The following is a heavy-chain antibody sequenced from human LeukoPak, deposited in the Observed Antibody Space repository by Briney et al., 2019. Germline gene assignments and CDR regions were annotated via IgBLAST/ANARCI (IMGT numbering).Heavy chain of an antibody. CDR1: GGTFSSYA. CDR3: ATNDYYYDSSGYYDY. J-gene: IGHJ4*02. CDR2: IIPIFGTA. V-gene: IGHV1-69*05. Sequence: SVKVSCKASGGTFSSYAISWVRQAPGQGLGWMGGIIPIFGTANYAQKFQGRVTITTDESTSTAYMELSSLRSEDTAVYYCATNDYYYDSSGYYDYWGQGTLVTVSS. D-gene: IGHD3-22*01.